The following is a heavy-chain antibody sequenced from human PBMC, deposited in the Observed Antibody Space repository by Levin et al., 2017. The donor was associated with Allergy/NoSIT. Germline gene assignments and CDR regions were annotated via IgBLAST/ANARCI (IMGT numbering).Heavy chain of an antibody. CDR3: ARRNEGDTYYYGNWFDP. J-gene: IGHJ5*02. CDR1: GGSISSSSYY. D-gene: IGHD3-10*01. V-gene: IGHV4-39*01. CDR2: IYYSGST. Sequence: SETLSLTCTVSGGSISSSSYYWGWIRQPPGKGLEWIGSIYYSGSTYYNPSLKSRVTISVDTSKNQFSLKLSSVTAADTAVYYCARRNEGDTYYYGNWFDPWGQGTLVTVSS.